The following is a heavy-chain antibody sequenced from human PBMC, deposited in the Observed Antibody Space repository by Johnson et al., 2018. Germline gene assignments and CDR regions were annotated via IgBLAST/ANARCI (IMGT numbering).Heavy chain of an antibody. Sequence: VQLVQSGGGVVQPGRSLRLSCAASGFTFSNYGMNWVRQAPGKGLEWVSYITSSSTTIYYADSVKGRFTISRDNAKNSLYLQMNSLRAEDTAVYYCASEGSDSYGMDVWGQGTTVTV. D-gene: IGHD3-10*01. V-gene: IGHV3-48*04. CDR2: ITSSSTTI. CDR1: GFTFSNYG. J-gene: IGHJ6*02. CDR3: ASEGSDSYGMDV.